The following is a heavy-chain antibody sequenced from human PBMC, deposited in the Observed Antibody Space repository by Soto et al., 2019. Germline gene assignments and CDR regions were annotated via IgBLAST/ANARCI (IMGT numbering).Heavy chain of an antibody. CDR1: GGTFSSYA. V-gene: IGHV1-69*05. Sequence: SVKVSCKASGGTFSSYAISWVRQAPGQGLEWMGGIIPIFGTANYAQKLQGRVTMTTDTSTSTAYMELRSLRSDDTAVYYCARAQRTAWLYWGQGTLVTVSS. CDR2: IIPIFGTA. J-gene: IGHJ4*02. CDR3: ARAQRTAWLY. D-gene: IGHD5-12*01.